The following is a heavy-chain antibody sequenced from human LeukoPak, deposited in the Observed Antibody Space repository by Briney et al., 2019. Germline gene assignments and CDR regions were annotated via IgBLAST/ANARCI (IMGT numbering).Heavy chain of an antibody. J-gene: IGHJ5*02. V-gene: IGHV1-69*13. D-gene: IGHD3-22*01. CDR1: GGTFSSYA. Sequence: EASVKVSCKASGGTFSSYAISWVRQAPGQGLEWMGGIIPIFGTANYAQKFQGRVTITADESTSTAYMELSSLRSEDTAVYCCARAEVIPSYNWFDPWGQGTLVTVSS. CDR2: IIPIFGTA. CDR3: ARAEVIPSYNWFDP.